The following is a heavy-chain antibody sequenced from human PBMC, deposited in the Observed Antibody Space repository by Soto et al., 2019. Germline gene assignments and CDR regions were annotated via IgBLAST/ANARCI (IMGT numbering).Heavy chain of an antibody. D-gene: IGHD2-2*01. CDR3: ARVACSITSGNLAEDMYV. V-gene: IGHV3-33*01. J-gene: IGHJ6*03. CDR2: IWYDGSNK. CDR1: GFTFSSYG. Sequence: PGGSLRLSCAACGFTFSSYGMHWVRQAPGKGLEWVAVIWYDGSNKYYADSVKGRFTISRDNSKNTLYLQMNRMRAEDKAVYYCARVACSITSGNLAEDMYVWAKGTTVTVS.